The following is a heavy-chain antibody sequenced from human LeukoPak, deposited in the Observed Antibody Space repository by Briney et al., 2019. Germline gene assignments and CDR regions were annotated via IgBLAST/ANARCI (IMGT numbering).Heavy chain of an antibody. CDR1: GGSISGYY. J-gene: IGHJ4*02. CDR2: IYTSGST. Sequence: SETLSLTCTVSGGSISGYYWSWIRQPAWKGLEWIERIYTSGSTNYNPSLKSRVTMSVDTSKNQFSLKLTSVTAADTAVYYCARGYCSGGSCYIFDYWGQGSLVTVSS. D-gene: IGHD2-15*01. CDR3: ARGYCSGGSCYIFDY. V-gene: IGHV4-4*07.